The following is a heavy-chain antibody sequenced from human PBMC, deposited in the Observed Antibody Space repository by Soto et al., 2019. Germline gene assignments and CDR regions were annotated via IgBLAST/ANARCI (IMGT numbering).Heavy chain of an antibody. CDR1: GVTVDDYA. J-gene: IGHJ4*02. Sequence: HGGSPRICCAACGVTVDDYAMDGVRQDPGKGLEWVSGISWNSGSIGYADSVKGRFTISRDNAKNSLYLQMNSLRAEDTALYYCAKDGYYYDSSGYYSDWGQGTLVTVSS. CDR2: ISWNSGSI. V-gene: IGHV3-9*01. CDR3: AKDGYYYDSSGYYSD. D-gene: IGHD3-22*01.